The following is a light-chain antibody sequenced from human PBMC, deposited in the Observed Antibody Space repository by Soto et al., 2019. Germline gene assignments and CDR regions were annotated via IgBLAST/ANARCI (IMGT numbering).Light chain of an antibody. CDR2: KAS. CDR3: QQYNSNSLT. J-gene: IGKJ4*01. Sequence: DIKMTQSPSTLSASVGDRVTITCRASQSIDNWLAWYQQKPGKVPKLLIYKASSLESGVPSRFSGSGSGTEFTLTINSLQPDDFATYYCQQYNSNSLTFGGGTKVEI. CDR1: QSIDNW. V-gene: IGKV1-5*03.